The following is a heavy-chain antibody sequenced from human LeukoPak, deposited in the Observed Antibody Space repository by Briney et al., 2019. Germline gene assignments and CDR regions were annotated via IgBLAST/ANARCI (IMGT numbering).Heavy chain of an antibody. CDR1: GYTFTNYY. J-gene: IGHJ6*03. V-gene: IGHV1-46*01. CDR3: ARGPTKIRGARRAGYYYYMDV. CDR2: INPSGGST. D-gene: IGHD3-10*01. Sequence: ASVKVSCKASGYTFTNYYMYWVRQAPGQGLEWMGIINPSGGSTSYAQKFQGRVTMTRDMSTSTVYMELSSLRSEDTAVYYCARGPTKIRGARRAGYYYYMDVWGKGTTVTVSS.